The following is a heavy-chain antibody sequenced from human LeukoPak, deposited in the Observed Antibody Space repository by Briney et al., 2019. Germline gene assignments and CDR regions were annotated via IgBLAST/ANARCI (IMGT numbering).Heavy chain of an antibody. Sequence: GGSLRLSCAASGFTFSSYWMSWVRQAPGKGLEWVANIKQDGSEKYYVDSVKGRFTISRDNAKKSVYLQMDSLRAEDTAVYYCARVGRAMTAAGFGAFDIWGQGTMVIVSP. CDR3: ARVGRAMTAAGFGAFDI. J-gene: IGHJ3*02. CDR1: GFTFSSYW. V-gene: IGHV3-7*03. CDR2: IKQDGSEK. D-gene: IGHD6-13*01.